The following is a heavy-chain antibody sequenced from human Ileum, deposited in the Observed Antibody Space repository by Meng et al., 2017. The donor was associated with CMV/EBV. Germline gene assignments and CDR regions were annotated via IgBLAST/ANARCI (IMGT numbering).Heavy chain of an antibody. V-gene: IGHV2-5*01. D-gene: IGHD2-15*01. CDR3: AHKCSAASCLDY. CDR2: IYWNDEK. CDR1: GFSLSTSEVG. Sequence: SGPTLVKPTQTLTLTCTFSGFSLSTSEVGGGWIRQPPGKALEWLALIYWNDEKHYSPSLRTRLTITKDTSKNQVVLTMSNMDPVDTATYYCAHKCSAASCLDYWGQGTLVTVSS. J-gene: IGHJ4*02.